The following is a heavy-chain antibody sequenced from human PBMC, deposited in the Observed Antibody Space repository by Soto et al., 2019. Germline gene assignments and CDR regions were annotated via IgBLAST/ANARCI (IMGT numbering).Heavy chain of an antibody. D-gene: IGHD2-21*01. CDR2: INDDGDVA. J-gene: IGHJ4*02. CDR1: GFTFTSYA. CDR3: AKGYSASPWSHLDF. V-gene: IGHV3-23*01. Sequence: PGGSLRLSCAVSGFTFTSYAMNWVRQAPGKGLEWVSTINDDGDVAYYSDSVRGRFRISRDNSKSTLFLVRNSLRADDTAVYYCAKGYSASPWSHLDFWGQGTLVTVSS.